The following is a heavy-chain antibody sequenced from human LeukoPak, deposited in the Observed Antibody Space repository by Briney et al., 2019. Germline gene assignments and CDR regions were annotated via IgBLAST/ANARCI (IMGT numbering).Heavy chain of an antibody. CDR3: WGFRGYCSSTSCYDDFDC. J-gene: IGHJ4*02. V-gene: IGHV3-30*02. Sequence: GGSLRLSCAASGFTFSSYGMHWVRQAPGKGLEWVAVIWYDGSNKYYADSVKGRFTISRDNSKNTLYLQMDSLRAEDTAVYYCWGFRGYCSSTSCYDDFDCWGQGTLVTVSS. CDR2: IWYDGSNK. D-gene: IGHD2-2*01. CDR1: GFTFSSYG.